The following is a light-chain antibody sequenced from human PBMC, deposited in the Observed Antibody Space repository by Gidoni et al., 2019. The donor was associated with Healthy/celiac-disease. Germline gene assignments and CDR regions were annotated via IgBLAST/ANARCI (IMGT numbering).Light chain of an antibody. CDR3: AAWDDSLNGWV. J-gene: IGLJ3*02. V-gene: IGLV1-44*01. CDR1: SSNIGSTT. CDR2: SNN. Sequence: HSVLTQPPSASGTPGHMVTISCSGSSSNIGSTTVNWYQHLPGTAPKLLIYSNNQRPSGVPDRVSGSKSGTSASLAISGLQSEDEADYYCAAWDDSLNGWVFGGGTKLTGL.